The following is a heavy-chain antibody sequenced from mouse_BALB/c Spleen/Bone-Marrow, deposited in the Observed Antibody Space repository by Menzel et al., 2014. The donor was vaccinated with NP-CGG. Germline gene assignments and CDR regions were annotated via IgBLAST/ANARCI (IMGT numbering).Heavy chain of an antibody. CDR1: GYSITSDYA. D-gene: IGHD2-4*01. CDR3: ARYDYDVGYFDY. V-gene: IGHV3-2*02. Sequence: EVKLMESGPGLVKPSQSLSLTCTVTGYSITSDYAWNWIRQFPGNKLEWMGYISYSGSTSCNPSLKSRISFTRDTSKNQFFLQLNSVTTEDTATYYCARYDYDVGYFDYWGQGTTLTVSS. CDR2: ISYSGST. J-gene: IGHJ2*01.